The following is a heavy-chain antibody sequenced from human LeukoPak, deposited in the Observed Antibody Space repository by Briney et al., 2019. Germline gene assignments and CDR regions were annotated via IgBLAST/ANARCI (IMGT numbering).Heavy chain of an antibody. CDR2: INQDGSEK. D-gene: IGHD6-13*01. V-gene: IGHV3-7*01. CDR1: GFPFSTFW. CDR3: ARESSSSWYPLDAFDI. J-gene: IGHJ3*02. Sequence: GGSLRLSCAVSGFPFSTFWMSWVRQASGKGLEWVANINQDGSEKYYVDSVKGRFTISRDNAKNSLYLQMNSLRAEDTAVYYCARESSSSWYPLDAFDIWGQGTMVTVSS.